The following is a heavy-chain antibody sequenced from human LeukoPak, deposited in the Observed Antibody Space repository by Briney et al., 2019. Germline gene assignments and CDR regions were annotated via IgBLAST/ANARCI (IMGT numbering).Heavy chain of an antibody. Sequence: SETLSLTCTVSSGSISTSNYYWGWVRQPPGKALEWIGNIFYSGSTYYSPSLKSRVTISLDTSRNQFSLKLSSVTAADTAVYYCARAYSSGWSTFDIWGPGTMVTVSS. D-gene: IGHD6-19*01. CDR3: ARAYSSGWSTFDI. V-gene: IGHV4-39*07. CDR2: IFYSGST. CDR1: SGSISTSNYY. J-gene: IGHJ3*02.